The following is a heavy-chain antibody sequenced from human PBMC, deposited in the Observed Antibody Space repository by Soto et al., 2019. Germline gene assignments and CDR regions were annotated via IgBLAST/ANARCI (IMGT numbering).Heavy chain of an antibody. J-gene: IGHJ6*02. CDR1: GGTFSSYA. D-gene: IGHD1-26*01. V-gene: IGHV1-69*01. Sequence: QVQLVQSGAEVKKPGSSVKVSCKASGGTFSSYAISWVRQAPGQGLEWMGGIIPIFGTANYAQKFQGRVTITADESTSTAYRELSSLRSEDTAVYYCARVKGRRATFLLPYGMDVWGQGTTVTVSS. CDR3: ARVKGRRATFLLPYGMDV. CDR2: IIPIFGTA.